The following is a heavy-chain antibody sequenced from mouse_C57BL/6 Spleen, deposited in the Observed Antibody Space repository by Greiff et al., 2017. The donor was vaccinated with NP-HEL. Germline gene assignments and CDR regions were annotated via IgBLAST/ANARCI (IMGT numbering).Heavy chain of an antibody. D-gene: IGHD1-1*01. CDR2: ISSGSSTI. CDR3: ARPSYYGSSYDWYFDV. Sequence: EVKLVESGGGLVKPGGSLKLSCAASGFTFSDYGMHWVRQAPEKGLEWVAYISSGSSTIYYADTVKGRFTISRDNAKNTLFLQMTSLRSEDTAMYYCARPSYYGSSYDWYFDVWGTGTTVTVSS. CDR1: GFTFSDYG. V-gene: IGHV5-17*01. J-gene: IGHJ1*03.